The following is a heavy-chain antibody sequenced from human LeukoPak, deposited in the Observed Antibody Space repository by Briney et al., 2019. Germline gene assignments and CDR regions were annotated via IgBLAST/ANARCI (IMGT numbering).Heavy chain of an antibody. D-gene: IGHD6-6*01. Sequence: PSETLSLTCTVSGGSISSSSYYWGWIRQPPGKGLEWIGSIYYSGSTYYNPSLKSRVTISVDTSKNQFSLKLSSVTAADTAVYYCARSSIAARHFDYWGREPRVTVSS. CDR1: GGSISSSSYY. CDR3: ARSSIAARHFDY. CDR2: IYYSGST. V-gene: IGHV4-39*07. J-gene: IGHJ4*02.